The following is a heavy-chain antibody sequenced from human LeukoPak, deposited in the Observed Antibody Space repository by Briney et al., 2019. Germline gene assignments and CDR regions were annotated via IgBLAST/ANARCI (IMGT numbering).Heavy chain of an antibody. CDR3: ARDGSATRYYFDS. CDR2: ISSGGTM. Sequence: GGSLRLSCAASGFTFTAYSMNWVRQAPGKGLEWVSYISSGGTMYYADSVKGRFTISRDSTKNPLYLQMSSLRAEDTAVYYCARDGSATRYYFDSWGQGTLVTVSS. CDR1: GFTFTAYS. V-gene: IGHV3-69-1*01. J-gene: IGHJ4*02. D-gene: IGHD1-14*01.